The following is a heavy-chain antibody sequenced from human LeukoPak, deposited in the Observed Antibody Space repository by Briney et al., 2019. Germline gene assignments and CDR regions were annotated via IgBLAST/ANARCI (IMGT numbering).Heavy chain of an antibody. D-gene: IGHD3-3*01. J-gene: IGHJ5*02. CDR1: GYTLTELS. Sequence: ASVKVSCKVSGYTLTELSMHWVRQAPGKGLEWMGGFDPEDGETIYAQKFQGSVTMTEDTSTDTAYMELSSLRSEDTAVYYCATDGSFWSGHNWFDPWGQGTLVTVSS. CDR2: FDPEDGET. V-gene: IGHV1-24*01. CDR3: ATDGSFWSGHNWFDP.